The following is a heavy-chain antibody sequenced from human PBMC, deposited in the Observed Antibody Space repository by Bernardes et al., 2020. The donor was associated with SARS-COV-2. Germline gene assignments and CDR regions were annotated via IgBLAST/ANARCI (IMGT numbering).Heavy chain of an antibody. Sequence: GGSLRLSCAASGFTFSSYWMSWVRQAPGKGLEWVANIKQDGSEKYYVDSVKGRFTISRDNAKNSVYLQMSSLRAEDTAVYYCAKDLYTKNMGYYYNGMDVWGQGTTVTVSS. CDR3: AKDLYTKNMGYYYNGMDV. J-gene: IGHJ6*02. CDR1: GFTFSSYW. D-gene: IGHD2-8*01. CDR2: IKQDGSEK. V-gene: IGHV3-7*01.